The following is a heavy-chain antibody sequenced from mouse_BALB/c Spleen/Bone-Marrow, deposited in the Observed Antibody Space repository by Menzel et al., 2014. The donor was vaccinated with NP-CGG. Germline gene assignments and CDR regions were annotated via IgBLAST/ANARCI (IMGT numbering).Heavy chain of an antibody. V-gene: IGHV5-9-3*01. CDR2: ITSGGGST. Sequence: EVKLMKSGGGLVKPGGSLKLSCAASGFTFSDYAVSWVRRSPERRLEWVATITSGGGSTYYPDSVKGRFTISRDNAKNTLYLQMSSLRSEDTAMYYCARQENWALDYWGQGTTLTVSS. CDR1: GFTFSDYA. CDR3: ARQENWALDY. J-gene: IGHJ2*01. D-gene: IGHD4-1*01.